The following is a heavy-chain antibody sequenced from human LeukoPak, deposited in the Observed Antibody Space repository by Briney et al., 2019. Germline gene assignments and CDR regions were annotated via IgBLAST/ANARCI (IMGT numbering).Heavy chain of an antibody. CDR3: ARGDSYGSF. D-gene: IGHD5-18*01. Sequence: PGGSLRLSCAASGFTFDDYTMHWVRQAPGKGLGRVSLISWDGGSTYYADSVKGRFTISRDNSKNSLYLQMNSLRAEDTAVYYCARGDSYGSFWAKGTLVTVS. CDR1: GFTFDDYT. CDR2: ISWDGGST. J-gene: IGHJ4*02. V-gene: IGHV3-43*01.